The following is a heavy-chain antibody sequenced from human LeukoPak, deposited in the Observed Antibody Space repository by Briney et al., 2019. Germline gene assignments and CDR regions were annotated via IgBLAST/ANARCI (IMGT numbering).Heavy chain of an antibody. D-gene: IGHD6-13*01. J-gene: IGHJ3*02. V-gene: IGHV3-21*01. CDR2: ISSSSSYI. CDR1: GFTFSSYS. Sequence: GGSLRLSCAASGFTFSSYSMNWVRQAPGKGLEWVSSISSSSSYIYYADSVKGRFTISRDNAKNSLYLQMNSLRAEDTAVYYCARASWGAIAAAGTPGAFDIWGQGTMVTVSS. CDR3: ARASWGAIAAAGTPGAFDI.